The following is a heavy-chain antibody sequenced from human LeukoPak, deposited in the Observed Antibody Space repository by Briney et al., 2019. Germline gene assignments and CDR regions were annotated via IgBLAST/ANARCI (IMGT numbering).Heavy chain of an antibody. J-gene: IGHJ4*02. CDR3: ARGATAMVSFYCGY. D-gene: IGHD5-18*01. CDR2: ISSSSSTI. V-gene: IGHV3-48*01. Sequence: GGSLRLSCAASGFTFSSYSMNWVRQAPGKGLEWVSYISSSSSTIYYADSVKGRFTISRDNAKNSLYLQMNSLRPEDTAVYYCARGATAMVSFYCGYWGQGTLVTVSS. CDR1: GFTFSSYS.